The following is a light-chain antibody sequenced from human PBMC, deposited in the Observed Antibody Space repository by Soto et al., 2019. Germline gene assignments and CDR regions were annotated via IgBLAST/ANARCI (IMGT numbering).Light chain of an antibody. J-gene: IGKJ5*01. CDR1: QTVLYNSNNKNY. Sequence: DIVMTQSPDSLAVSLGERATINCKSSQTVLYNSNNKNYLAWYQQKPGQPPKLLIYWASTREPGVPDRFSGSGSVTDFTLTISSLQAEDVAVYYCQHYYTPPFTFGQGTRLEIK. V-gene: IGKV4-1*01. CDR2: WAS. CDR3: QHYYTPPFT.